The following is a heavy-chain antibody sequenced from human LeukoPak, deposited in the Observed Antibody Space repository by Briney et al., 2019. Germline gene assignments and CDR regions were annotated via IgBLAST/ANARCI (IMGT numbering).Heavy chain of an antibody. D-gene: IGHD6-6*01. V-gene: IGHV3-23*05. J-gene: IGHJ4*02. CDR3: AKDTYSSSPYYFDY. Sequence: GGSLRLSCAASGFPLSTYTVNWFRQAPGKGLEWVSAIFGSGTPHYADSVKGRFTISRDNSKNTLFLQMNSLRAEDTAVYYCAKDTYSSSPYYFDYWGQGTLVTVSS. CDR2: IFGSGTP. CDR1: GFPLSTYT.